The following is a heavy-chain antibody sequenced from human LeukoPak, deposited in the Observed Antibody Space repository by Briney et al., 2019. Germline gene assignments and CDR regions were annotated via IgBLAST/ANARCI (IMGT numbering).Heavy chain of an antibody. D-gene: IGHD1-26*01. Sequence: GGPRELPFEPSGMAVMGNTRAGVGKPLGRGLRWVSFISINTDTFYADSVRGRFTISRDSSKNTLFLQMNSLRDEDSAVYYCAIAQSWDELFDSWGQGTLVTVSS. CDR3: AIAQSWDELFDS. CDR1: GMAVMGNT. CDR2: ISINTDT. V-gene: IGHV3-53*01. J-gene: IGHJ4*02.